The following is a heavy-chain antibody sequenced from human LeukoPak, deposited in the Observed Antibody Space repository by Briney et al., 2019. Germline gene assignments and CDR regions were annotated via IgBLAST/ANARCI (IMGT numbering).Heavy chain of an antibody. CDR3: AKDIGSGYSSFDPQA. Sequence: SGGSLRLSCAASGFTVSSNYMSGVRQAPGKGLEWVSVIYSGGSTYYADSVKGRFTISRDNAKNSLYLQMNSLRAEDTALYYCAKDIGSGYSSFDPQAWGQGTLVTVSS. D-gene: IGHD6-13*01. CDR2: IYSGGST. V-gene: IGHV3-53*05. CDR1: GFTVSSNY. J-gene: IGHJ5*02.